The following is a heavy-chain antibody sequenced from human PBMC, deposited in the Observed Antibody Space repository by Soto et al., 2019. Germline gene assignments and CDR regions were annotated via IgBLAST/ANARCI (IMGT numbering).Heavy chain of an antibody. Sequence: VASVKVSCKASGGTFSSYAISWVRQAPGQGLEWMGGIIPIFGTANYAQKFQGRVTITADESTSTAYMELSSLRSEDTAVYYCARDLPRLSSSSLRFGWFDPWGQGTLVTVSS. V-gene: IGHV1-69*13. J-gene: IGHJ5*02. D-gene: IGHD6-6*01. CDR1: GGTFSSYA. CDR3: ARDLPRLSSSSLRFGWFDP. CDR2: IIPIFGTA.